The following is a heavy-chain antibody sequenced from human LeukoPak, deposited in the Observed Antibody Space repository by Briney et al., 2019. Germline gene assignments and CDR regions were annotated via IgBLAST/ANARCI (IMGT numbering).Heavy chain of an antibody. Sequence: KPSETLSLTCTVSGGSISSYYWSWMRQPAGKELEWIGRIYTSGSTNYNPTLKSRVTMSVDTSKNQFSLQLSSVTAADTAVYYCARSRIAAPFDPWGQGTPVTVSS. J-gene: IGHJ5*02. CDR1: GGSISSYY. CDR3: ARSRIAAPFDP. V-gene: IGHV4-4*07. D-gene: IGHD6-6*01. CDR2: IYTSGST.